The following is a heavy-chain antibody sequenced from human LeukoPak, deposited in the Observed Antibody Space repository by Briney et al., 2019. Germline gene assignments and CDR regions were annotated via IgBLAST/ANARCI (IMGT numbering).Heavy chain of an antibody. CDR1: GFSLGTFG. V-gene: IGHV3-20*04. Sequence: GGSLRLSCAAPGFSLGTFGMTWARHVHGRGLGWVSGISRNGISTLYADSVKGRFTISKDNAKNSLYLQMNSLRAEDTALYYCARGPSGYYYFEDWGQGTLVTVSS. J-gene: IGHJ4*02. CDR3: ARGPSGYYYFED. CDR2: ISRNGIST. D-gene: IGHD5-12*01.